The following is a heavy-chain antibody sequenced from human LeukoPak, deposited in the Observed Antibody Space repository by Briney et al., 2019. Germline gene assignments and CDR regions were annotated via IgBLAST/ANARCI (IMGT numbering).Heavy chain of an antibody. J-gene: IGHJ5*02. CDR1: GGSISSSNW. Sequence: SETLSLTCAVSGGSISSSNWWSWVRQPPGKGLEWIGEIYHSGSTNYNPSLKSRVTISVDKSKNQFSLKLSSVTAADTAVYYCARWVEMATIGNWFDPWGQGTLVTVSS. CDR3: ARWVEMATIGNWFDP. V-gene: IGHV4-4*02. D-gene: IGHD5-24*01. CDR2: IYHSGST.